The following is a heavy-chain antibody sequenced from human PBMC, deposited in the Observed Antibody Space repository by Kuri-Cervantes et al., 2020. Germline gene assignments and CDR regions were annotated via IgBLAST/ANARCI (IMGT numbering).Heavy chain of an antibody. V-gene: IGHV3-53*01. CDR2: IYSGGST. Sequence: GGSLRLSCTASGFTVSSDYMKWVRQAPGKGLEWVSVIYSGGSTHSADSVKDRFTISGDNSKNTLYLQMNSLRAEDTAVYYCAREVPRELGWDYWGQGTLVTVSS. CDR3: AREVPRELGWDY. CDR1: GFTVSSDY. D-gene: IGHD7-27*01. J-gene: IGHJ4*02.